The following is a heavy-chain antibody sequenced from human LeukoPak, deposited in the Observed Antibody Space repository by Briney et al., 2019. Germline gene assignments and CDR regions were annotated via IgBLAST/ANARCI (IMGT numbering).Heavy chain of an antibody. D-gene: IGHD3-22*01. V-gene: IGHV3-66*01. CDR1: GFTFSSYA. CDR2: IYSGGST. J-gene: IGHJ5*02. CDR3: AREHHDSSGYYLGAFDP. Sequence: GGSLRLSCAASGFTFSSYAMSWVRQAPGKGLEWVSVIYSGGSTYYADSVKGRFTISRDNSKNTLYLQMNSLRAEDTAVYYCAREHHDSSGYYLGAFDPWGQGTLVTVSS.